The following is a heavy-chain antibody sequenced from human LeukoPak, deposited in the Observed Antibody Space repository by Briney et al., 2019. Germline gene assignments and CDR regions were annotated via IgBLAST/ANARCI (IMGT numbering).Heavy chain of an antibody. CDR2: IYTSGST. D-gene: IGHD3-22*01. V-gene: IGHV4-4*07. J-gene: IGHJ3*02. CDR3: ARVGAPGSSGSNGVRAFDI. CDR1: GGSISSYY. Sequence: KPSETLSLTCTVSGGSISSYYWSWIRQPAGKGLEWIGRIYTSGSTNYNPSLKSRVTMSVDTSKNQFSLKLSSVTAADTAVYYCARVGAPGSSGSNGVRAFDIWGQGTMVTVSS.